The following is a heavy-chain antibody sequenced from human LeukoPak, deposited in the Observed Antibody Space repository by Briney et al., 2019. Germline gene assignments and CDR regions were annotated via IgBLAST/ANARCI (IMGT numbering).Heavy chain of an antibody. CDR1: GGSFSGYY. D-gene: IGHD4-23*01. CDR3: ARGGRWSLRVPFDY. Sequence: PSETLSLTCAVYGGSFSGYYWSWIRQPPGKGLEWIGEINHSGSTNYNPSLKSRVTISVDTSKNQFSLKLSSVTAADTAVYYCARGGRWSLRVPFDYWGQGTLVTVSS. J-gene: IGHJ4*02. CDR2: INHSGST. V-gene: IGHV4-34*01.